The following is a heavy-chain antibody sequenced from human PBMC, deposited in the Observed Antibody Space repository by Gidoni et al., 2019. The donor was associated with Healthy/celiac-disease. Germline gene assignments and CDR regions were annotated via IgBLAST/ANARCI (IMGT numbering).Heavy chain of an antibody. CDR3: ARQKYYDILTGYYPTAGPPD. CDR2: IIPTLGIA. J-gene: IGHJ4*02. Sequence: QVQLVQSGAEVKKPGSSVKVSCKASGGTFSSYTISWVRQAPGQGLEWMGRIIPTLGIAHYAQKFQGRVTITADKSTSTAYMELSSLRSEDTAVYYCARQKYYDILTGYYPTAGPPDWGQGTLVTVSS. D-gene: IGHD3-9*01. CDR1: GGTFSSYT. V-gene: IGHV1-69*02.